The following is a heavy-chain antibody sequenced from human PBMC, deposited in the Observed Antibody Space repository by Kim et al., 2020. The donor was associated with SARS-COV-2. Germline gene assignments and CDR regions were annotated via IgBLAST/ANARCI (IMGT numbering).Heavy chain of an antibody. CDR2: INTAGSRT. D-gene: IGHD3-3*01. CDR3: ARDLDPSANYYFYGMDV. Sequence: GGSLRLSCAASGFTFRSYWMHWVRQAPGKGLVWVSRINTAGSRTTYADSVQGRFSISRDNAQSTLFLQMYSLRAEDTVVYFCARDLDPSANYYFYGMDV. V-gene: IGHV3-74*03. J-gene: IGHJ6*01. CDR1: GFTFRSYW.